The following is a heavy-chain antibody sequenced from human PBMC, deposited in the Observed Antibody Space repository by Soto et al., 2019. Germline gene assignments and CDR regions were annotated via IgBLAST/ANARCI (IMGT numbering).Heavy chain of an antibody. J-gene: IGHJ4*02. CDR3: AKAWGIDY. V-gene: IGHV3-23*01. CDR1: GGSISSSN. D-gene: IGHD7-27*01. CDR2: ISGSGSST. Sequence: ETLSLTCAVSGGSISSSNWWSWVRQAPGKGLEWVSTISGSGSSTYSADSVKGRFTISRDNSKNTLYLQMNSLRVEDTAIYYCAKAWGIDYWGQGTLVTVSS.